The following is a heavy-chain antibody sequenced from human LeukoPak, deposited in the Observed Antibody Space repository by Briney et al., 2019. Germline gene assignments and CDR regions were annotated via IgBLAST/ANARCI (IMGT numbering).Heavy chain of an antibody. Sequence: SETLSLTCTVSGGSISGYFWSWIRQPPGKGLEYIGYIHYRGSTFYHPSLKSRVTISVDTSKNQFSLKLTSLNAGDTAIYYCARGGWGWFDPWGQGTLVTVSS. J-gene: IGHJ5*02. CDR2: IHYRGST. V-gene: IGHV4-59*01. CDR3: ARGGWGWFDP. CDR1: GGSISGYF. D-gene: IGHD3-10*01.